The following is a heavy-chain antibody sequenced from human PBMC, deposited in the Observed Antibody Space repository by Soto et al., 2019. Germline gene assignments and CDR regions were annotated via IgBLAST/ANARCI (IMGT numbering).Heavy chain of an antibody. CDR3: ARDLTQYYDFWSGYYAAYYYYYGMDV. D-gene: IGHD3-3*01. J-gene: IGHJ6*02. CDR1: GYTFTSYG. Sequence: ASVKVSCKASGYTFTSYGISWVRQAPGQGLEWMGWISVYNGSTNYAQKLQGRVTMTTDTSTSTAYMELRSLRSDDTAVYYCARDLTQYYDFWSGYYAAYYYYYGMDVWGQGTTVTVSS. CDR2: ISVYNGST. V-gene: IGHV1-18*01.